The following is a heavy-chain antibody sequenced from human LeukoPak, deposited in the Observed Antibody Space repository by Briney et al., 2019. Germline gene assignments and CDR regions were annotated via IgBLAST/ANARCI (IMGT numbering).Heavy chain of an antibody. CDR3: ARVAVPYYYDSSGYLTYFDY. Sequence: GASVKVSCKASGYTFTGYYMHWVRQAPGQGGEGMGWINPNSVGTNYSQTFQCSVTMPSDTSISTAYMELSRLRSDDTAVYYCARVAVPYYYDSSGYLTYFDYWGQGTLVTVSS. V-gene: IGHV1-2*02. CDR2: INPNSVGT. D-gene: IGHD3-22*01. J-gene: IGHJ4*02. CDR1: GYTFTGYY.